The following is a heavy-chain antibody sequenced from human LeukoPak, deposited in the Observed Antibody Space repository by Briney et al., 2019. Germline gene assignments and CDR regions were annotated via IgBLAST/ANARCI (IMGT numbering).Heavy chain of an antibody. CDR2: IIPIFGTA. V-gene: IGHV1-69*01. CDR1: GGTFSSYA. D-gene: IGHD3-22*01. Sequence: SVKVSCKASGGTFSSYAISWVRQAPGQGLEWMGGIIPIFGTANYAQKFQGRVTITADESTSTAYMELSSLRSEDTAVYYCASDSSGYSDTYNFDYWGQGTLVTVSS. CDR3: ASDSSGYSDTYNFDY. J-gene: IGHJ4*02.